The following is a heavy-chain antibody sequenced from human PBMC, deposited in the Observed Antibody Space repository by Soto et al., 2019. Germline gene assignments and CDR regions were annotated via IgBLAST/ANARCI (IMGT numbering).Heavy chain of an antibody. Sequence: PGGSLRLSCTASRFTFRYYSLNLVRQGPGKGLEWVAHISSGSSTINYADSVRSRFTISRDDAKDSLYLQMNSLRDEDTARYYCAAALSVGVINNPLDYWAQGT. V-gene: IGHV3-48*02. D-gene: IGHD3-22*01. J-gene: IGHJ4*02. CDR1: RFTFRYYS. CDR3: AAALSVGVINNPLDY. CDR2: ISSGSSTI.